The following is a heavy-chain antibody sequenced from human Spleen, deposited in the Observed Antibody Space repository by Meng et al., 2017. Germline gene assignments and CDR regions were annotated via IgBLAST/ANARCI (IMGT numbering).Heavy chain of an antibody. J-gene: IGHJ3*02. D-gene: IGHD2-2*01. CDR3: ARDATFSSVVVPAAISGAFDI. V-gene: IGHV1-69*06. CDR1: GGTFSSYA. CDR2: IIPIFGTA. Sequence: SVKVSCKVSGGTFSSYAISWVRQAPGQGLEWMGGIIPIFGTANYAQKFQGRVTITADKSTSTAYMELSSLRSEDTAVYYCARDATFSSVVVPAAISGAFDIWGQGTKVTVSS.